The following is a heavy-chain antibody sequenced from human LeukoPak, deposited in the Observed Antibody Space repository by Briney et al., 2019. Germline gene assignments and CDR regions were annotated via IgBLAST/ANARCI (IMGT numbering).Heavy chain of an antibody. V-gene: IGHV1-2*02. Sequence: ASVKVSCKASGYTFTGYYMHWVRQAPGQGLEWMGWINPNSGGTNYAQKFQGRVTMTRDTSISTAYMELSRLRSDDMAVYYCARVDYDFRSGYWGTFDYWGQGTLVTVSS. CDR2: INPNSGGT. CDR3: ARVDYDFRSGYWGTFDY. CDR1: GYTFTGYY. D-gene: IGHD3-3*01. J-gene: IGHJ4*02.